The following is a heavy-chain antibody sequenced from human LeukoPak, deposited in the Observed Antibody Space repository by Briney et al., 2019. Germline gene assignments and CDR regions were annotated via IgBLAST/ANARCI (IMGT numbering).Heavy chain of an antibody. CDR3: ARRLGGSSEGYEF. J-gene: IGHJ4*02. Sequence: GASVKVSCKASGYTFTDLTEYYIHWVRQAPGQGLEWMGWINPNNGGTKYAQKFQGRVTMTRDMSMNTANMEQSSLTSDDTAVYYCARRLGGSSEGYEFWGQGPLVTVSS. CDR2: INPNNGGT. V-gene: IGHV1-2*02. CDR1: GYTFTDLTEYY. D-gene: IGHD1-26*01.